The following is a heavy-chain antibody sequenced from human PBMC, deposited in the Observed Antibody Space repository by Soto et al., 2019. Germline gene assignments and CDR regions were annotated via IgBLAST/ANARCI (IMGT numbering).Heavy chain of an antibody. Sequence: ASVKVSCKASGYTFTSYGISWVRQAPGQGLEWMGWISAYNGNTNYAQKLQGRVTMTTDTSTSTAYMELRSLRSDDTAVYYCARVDGLWFGELSGDDYWGQGTLVTVSS. CDR1: GYTFTSYG. V-gene: IGHV1-18*01. J-gene: IGHJ4*02. CDR3: ARVDGLWFGELSGDDY. CDR2: ISAYNGNT. D-gene: IGHD3-10*01.